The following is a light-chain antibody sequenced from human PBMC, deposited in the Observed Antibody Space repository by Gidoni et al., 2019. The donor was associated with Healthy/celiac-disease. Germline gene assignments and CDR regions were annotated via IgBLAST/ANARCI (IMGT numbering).Light chain of an antibody. Sequence: EIVMTQSPATLSVSPGERATLSCRASQSVSSNLAWYQQKPGQAPRRLIYGASTRATGIPARFSGSGSGTEFTLTISSLQSEDCAVYYCQQYNNWLWTFGQGTKVEIK. CDR1: QSVSSN. CDR2: GAS. CDR3: QQYNNWLWT. V-gene: IGKV3-15*01. J-gene: IGKJ1*01.